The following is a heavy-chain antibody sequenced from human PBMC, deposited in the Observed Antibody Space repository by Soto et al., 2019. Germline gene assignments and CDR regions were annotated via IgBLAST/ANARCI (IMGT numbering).Heavy chain of an antibody. CDR2: IDPSDSYT. CDR1: GYSFTSYW. V-gene: IGHV5-10-1*01. Sequence: EVQLVQSGAEVKKPGESLRISCKGSGYSFTSYWISWVRQMPGKGLEWMGRIDPSDSYTNYSPSFQGHVTISADKSIXTXYLQWGSLKASDTAMYYCASAHYYDSSGYHHDAFDIWGQGTMVTVSS. CDR3: ASAHYYDSSGYHHDAFDI. J-gene: IGHJ3*02. D-gene: IGHD3-22*01.